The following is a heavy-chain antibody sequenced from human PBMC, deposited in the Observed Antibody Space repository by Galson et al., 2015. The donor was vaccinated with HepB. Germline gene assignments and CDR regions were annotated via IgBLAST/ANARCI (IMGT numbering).Heavy chain of an antibody. V-gene: IGHV5-10-1*01. Sequence: QSGAEVKKPGDSLRISCNGSGSRFTSYWISWVRQMHGKGLEWMGRIDPSDSYTNYSPSFQGHVTISADKSISTAYLQWSSLKASDPAIYFCASLVPVRGVSGSSAFDIWGQGTMVTVSS. CDR3: ASLVPVRGVSGSSAFDI. CDR2: IDPSDSYT. D-gene: IGHD3-10*01. J-gene: IGHJ3*02. CDR1: GSRFTSYW.